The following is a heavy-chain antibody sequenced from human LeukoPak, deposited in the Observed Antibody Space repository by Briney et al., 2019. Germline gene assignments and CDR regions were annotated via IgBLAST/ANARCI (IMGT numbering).Heavy chain of an antibody. CDR2: INPSGAGT. J-gene: IGHJ4*02. Sequence: ASVKVSCKTSGYTFTSYYIHWVRQAPGQGLEWMGIINPSGAGTSYAQKFQGRITMTRDMSTSTVYMELSSLRSEDTAVYYCARETSGTGAFDYWGQGTLVPVSS. D-gene: IGHD3/OR15-3a*01. CDR3: ARETSGTGAFDY. CDR1: GYTFTSYY. V-gene: IGHV1-46*01.